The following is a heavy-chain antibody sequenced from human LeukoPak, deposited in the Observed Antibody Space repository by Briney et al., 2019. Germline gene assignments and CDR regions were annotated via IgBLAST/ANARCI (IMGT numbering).Heavy chain of an antibody. CDR2: IYHSGST. Sequence: SETLSLTCTVSGYSISSGYYWGWIRQPPGKGLEWIGSIYHSGSTYYNPSLKSRVTISVDTSKNQFSLKLSSVTAADTAVYYCARAITIFGVVPHFDYWGQGTLVTVSS. V-gene: IGHV4-38-2*02. J-gene: IGHJ4*02. CDR3: ARAITIFGVVPHFDY. CDR1: GYSISSGYY. D-gene: IGHD3-3*01.